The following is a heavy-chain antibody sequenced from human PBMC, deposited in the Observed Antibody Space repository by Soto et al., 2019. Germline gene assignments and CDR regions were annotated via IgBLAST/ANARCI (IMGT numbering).Heavy chain of an antibody. V-gene: IGHV3-23*01. D-gene: IGHD2-8*01. J-gene: IGHJ4*02. CDR1: GFTFSSYA. CDR3: AKTVRYCTNGVCPTGFFDY. Sequence: GGSLRLSCAASGFTFSSYAMSWVRQAPGKGLEWVSAISGSGGSTYYADSVKGRFTISRDNSKNTLYLQMNSLSAEDTAVYYCAKTVRYCTNGVCPTGFFDYWGQGTLVTVSS. CDR2: ISGSGGST.